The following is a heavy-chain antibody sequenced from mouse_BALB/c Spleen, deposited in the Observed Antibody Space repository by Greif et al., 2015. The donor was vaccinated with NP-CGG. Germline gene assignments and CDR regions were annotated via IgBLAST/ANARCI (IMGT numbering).Heavy chain of an antibody. CDR1: GYTFTSYN. Sequence: VQLQQSGAELVKPGASVKMSCKASGYTFTSYNMHWVKQTPGQGLEWIGAIYPGNGDTSYNQKFKGKATLTADKSSSTAYMQLSSLTSEDSAVYYCAREYDYGGAWFAYWGQGTLVTVSA. V-gene: IGHV1-12*01. CDR2: IYPGNGDT. D-gene: IGHD2-4*01. J-gene: IGHJ3*01. CDR3: AREYDYGGAWFAY.